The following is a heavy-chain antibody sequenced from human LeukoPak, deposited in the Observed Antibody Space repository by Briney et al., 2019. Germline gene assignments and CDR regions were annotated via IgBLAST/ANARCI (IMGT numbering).Heavy chain of an antibody. CDR2: QYYSGSP. Sequence: SETLSLTCSVSGASLSSGTYYWNWIWQPPGKGLEWIAYQYYSGSPIYNPSLRSHVTISVYTSRDQFSLKVTSVPAAGPAIYYGARSSGGMYNYYYMDVWGKGTTVTVSS. CDR3: ARSSGGMYNYYYMDV. V-gene: IGHV4-61*01. J-gene: IGHJ6*03. D-gene: IGHD1-26*01. CDR1: GASLSSGTYY.